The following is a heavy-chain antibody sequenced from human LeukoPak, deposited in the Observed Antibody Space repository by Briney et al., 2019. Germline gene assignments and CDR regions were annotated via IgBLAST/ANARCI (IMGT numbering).Heavy chain of an antibody. CDR1: GYTFTSYD. V-gene: IGHV1-18*01. Sequence: ASVKVSCKASGYTFTSYDINWARQATGQGLEWMGWISDHNGTPNYAQKFEGRVTMTTDISTSTAYMELTSLTSDDAAVYYCARDAVLGAPYTGHWGQGTLVTVSS. CDR3: ARDAVLGAPYTGH. D-gene: IGHD3-3*02. CDR2: ISDHNGTP. J-gene: IGHJ4*02.